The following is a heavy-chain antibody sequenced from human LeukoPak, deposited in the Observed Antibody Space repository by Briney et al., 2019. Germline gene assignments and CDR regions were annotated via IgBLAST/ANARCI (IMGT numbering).Heavy chain of an antibody. Sequence: GGSLRLSCAASGFTFSTYGMHWVRQAPGKGLEWVAFIRYDGSNKYYADSVKGRFTISRDNSKNTLYLQMNSLRAEDTAVYYCARRHGYGFYLDYWGQGTLVTVSS. CDR1: GFTFSTYG. V-gene: IGHV3-30*02. D-gene: IGHD5-18*01. J-gene: IGHJ4*02. CDR2: IRYDGSNK. CDR3: ARRHGYGFYLDY.